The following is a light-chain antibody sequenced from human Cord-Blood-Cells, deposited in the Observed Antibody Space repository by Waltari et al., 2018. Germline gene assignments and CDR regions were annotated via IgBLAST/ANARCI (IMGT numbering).Light chain of an antibody. CDR1: QSVISSY. CDR3: QQYGSSWT. CDR2: GVS. J-gene: IGKJ1*01. V-gene: IGKV3-20*01. Sequence: EIVLTQSPGTLALSPGDRATISCRASQSVISSYLAWYQQKPGQAPRLLIYGVSRWATGIPDRFSGSGSGTDFTLTISRLEPEDFAVYYCQQYGSSWTFGQGTRVEIK.